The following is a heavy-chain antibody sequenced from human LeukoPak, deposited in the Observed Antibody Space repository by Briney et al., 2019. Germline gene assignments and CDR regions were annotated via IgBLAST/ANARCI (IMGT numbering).Heavy chain of an antibody. CDR1: GFIVSSSY. D-gene: IGHD3-9*01. CDR3: ARDQTYYDILTGYYRSDGFDP. CDR2: FGRGGHT. J-gene: IGHJ5*02. Sequence: GGSLRLSCAASGFIVSSSYMSWVRQTPGKGLEWVSTFGRGGHTAYADSVKGRFTISRDNSKNTLYLQMNSLRAEDTAVYYCARDQTYYDILTGYYRSDGFDPWGQGTLVTVSS. V-gene: IGHV3-53*01.